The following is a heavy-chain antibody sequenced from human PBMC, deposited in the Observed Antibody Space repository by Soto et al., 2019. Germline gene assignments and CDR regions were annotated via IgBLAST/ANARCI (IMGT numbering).Heavy chain of an antibody. Sequence: ASVKVSCKASGGTFSSFGISWVRQAPGQGLEWMGGIIPIFGTANYAQKFQGRVTITADESTSTAYMELSSLRSEDTAVYYCARNWGTVDTAMVTRRYYYGMDVWGQGTTVTVSS. CDR2: IIPIFGTA. J-gene: IGHJ6*02. CDR1: GGTFSSFG. CDR3: ARNWGTVDTAMVTRRYYYGMDV. D-gene: IGHD5-18*01. V-gene: IGHV1-69*13.